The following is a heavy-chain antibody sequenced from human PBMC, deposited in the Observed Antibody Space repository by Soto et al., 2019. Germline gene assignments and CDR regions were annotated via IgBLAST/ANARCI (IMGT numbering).Heavy chain of an antibody. Sequence: ASVKVSCKASGYTFTSYGISWVRQAPGQGLEWMGWISAYNGNTNYAQKLQGRVTMTTDTSTSTAYMELRSLRSDDTAVYYYARNGYDYIWGSYPFEFGFDYWGQGTLVTVSS. D-gene: IGHD3-16*02. CDR1: GYTFTSYG. CDR3: ARNGYDYIWGSYPFEFGFDY. V-gene: IGHV1-18*01. J-gene: IGHJ4*02. CDR2: ISAYNGNT.